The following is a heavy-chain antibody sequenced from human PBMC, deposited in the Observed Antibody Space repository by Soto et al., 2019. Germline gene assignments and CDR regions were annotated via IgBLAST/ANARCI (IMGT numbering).Heavy chain of an antibody. CDR1: GDTFNFYS. J-gene: IGHJ6*02. D-gene: IGHD4-4*01. CDR3: ASSYSNYALIDYYYYGMDV. V-gene: IGHV1-69*02. Sequence: SVKVSCKASGDTFNFYSINWVRQAPGLGLEWMGRVNPIVSMSNYAQKFQGRVTMTADKSTSTAYMELSSLRSEDTAIYYCASSYSNYALIDYYYYGMDVWGQGTTVTVSS. CDR2: VNPIVSMS.